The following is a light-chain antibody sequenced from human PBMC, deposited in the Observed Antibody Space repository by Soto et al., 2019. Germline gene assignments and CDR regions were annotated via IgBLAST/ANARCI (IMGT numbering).Light chain of an antibody. CDR2: GAS. CDR1: PSVSSSY. Sequence: EIVLTQSPGTPSLSPGERATLSCRASPSVSSSYLAWYQQKPGQAPRPLIYGASSRAIGIPDRFSGSGSGTDFTLTISTLEPEDFAAYYSQQYGTSPWTFGQGTKVEIK. CDR3: QQYGTSPWT. J-gene: IGKJ1*01. V-gene: IGKV3-20*01.